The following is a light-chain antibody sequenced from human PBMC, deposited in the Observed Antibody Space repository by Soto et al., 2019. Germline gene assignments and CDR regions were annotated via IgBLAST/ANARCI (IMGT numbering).Light chain of an antibody. V-gene: IGKV1-5*01. CDR1: QSISNW. CDR2: DAS. Sequence: DIQMTQSPSTLSASVGARVSITCRASQSISNWLAWYQQKPGKAPKLLIYDASSLESGVPSRFSGSRSGTEFTLTISSLQPADFATYYCQQYNSFSRTFGQGTKGEIK. CDR3: QQYNSFSRT. J-gene: IGKJ1*01.